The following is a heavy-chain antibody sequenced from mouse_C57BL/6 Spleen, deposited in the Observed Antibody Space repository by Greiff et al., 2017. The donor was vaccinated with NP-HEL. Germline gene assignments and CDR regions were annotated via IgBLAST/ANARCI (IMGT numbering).Heavy chain of an antibody. CDR2: ISDGGSYT. V-gene: IGHV5-4*01. CDR3: ASDRDLDY. J-gene: IGHJ2*01. D-gene: IGHD3-1*01. CDR1: GFTFSSYA. Sequence: EVQVVESGGGLVTPGGSLKLSCAASGFTFSSYAMSWVRQTPAKRLEWVATISDGGSYTYYPDNVKGRFTISRDNAKNNLYLQMSHLKSEDTAMYYCASDRDLDYWGQGTTLTVSS.